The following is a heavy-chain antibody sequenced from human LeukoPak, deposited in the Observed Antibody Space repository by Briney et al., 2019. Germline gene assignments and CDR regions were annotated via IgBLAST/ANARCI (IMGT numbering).Heavy chain of an antibody. CDR2: ISYDGSNK. D-gene: IGHD6-19*01. CDR3: AKDRSGWVEAFDI. J-gene: IGHJ3*02. CDR1: GFTFSRYE. V-gene: IGHV3-30*18. Sequence: PGGSLRLSCAASGFTFSRYEMNWVRQAPGKGLEWVAVISYDGSNKYHAESVKGRFTISRDNSKNTLYLQMNSLRAEDTAVFYCAKDRSGWVEAFDIWGQGTMVTVSS.